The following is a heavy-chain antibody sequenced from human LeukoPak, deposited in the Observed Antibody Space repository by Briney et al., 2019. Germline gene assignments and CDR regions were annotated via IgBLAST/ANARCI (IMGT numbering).Heavy chain of an antibody. Sequence: SETLSLTCTVSGGSIRSYQWSWIRQPPGKGLEWIGYIYYSGSTNYNPSLKSRVTISVDTSKNQFSLKLSTVPAADTAVYYCACTTRGYYYGMDVWGQGTTVTVCS. CDR3: ACTTRGYYYGMDV. CDR1: GGSIRSYQ. V-gene: IGHV4-59*01. J-gene: IGHJ6*02. CDR2: IYYSGST. D-gene: IGHD1-1*01.